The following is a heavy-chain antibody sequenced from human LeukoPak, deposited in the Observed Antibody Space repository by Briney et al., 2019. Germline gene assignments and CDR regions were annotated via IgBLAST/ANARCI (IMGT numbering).Heavy chain of an antibody. D-gene: IGHD3-22*01. V-gene: IGHV3-23*01. CDR2: VDVSGGRSGGRT. CDR1: GFTLSNYA. J-gene: IGHJ3*02. Sequence: GGSLRLSCAASGFTLSNYAMSWVRQAPGKGLEWVSGVDVSGGRSGGRTYYADSVKGRFTISRDDSKKTLYLQMNSLRAEDTAVYYCARLTDERRTTMTDAFDIWGQGTMVTVSS. CDR3: ARLTDERRTTMTDAFDI.